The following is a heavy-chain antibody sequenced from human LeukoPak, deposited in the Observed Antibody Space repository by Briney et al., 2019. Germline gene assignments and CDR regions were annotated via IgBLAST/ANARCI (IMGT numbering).Heavy chain of an antibody. J-gene: IGHJ4*02. CDR1: VVSLILGSYY. CDR3: ASFPRIRLSGVVDY. CDR2: IYYGGKT. V-gene: IGHV4-31*03. Sequence: SQTLSLTSTVSVVSLILGSYYWTWIRQHPGKGLEWIGYIYYGGKTHYNPSPRSRVTISAEMSKNHFSVNLTSVTGTDPALYYCASFPRIRLSGVVDYWGQGTLVTVSS. D-gene: IGHD3-3*01.